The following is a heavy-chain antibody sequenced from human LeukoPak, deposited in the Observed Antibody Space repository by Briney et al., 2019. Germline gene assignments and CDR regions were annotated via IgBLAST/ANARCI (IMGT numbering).Heavy chain of an antibody. V-gene: IGHV3-21*01. CDR3: ARDLTDDFWSGYHFDY. Sequence: GGSLRLSCAASGFTFNNYCMNWVRQAPGKGLEWVSSISSSNNYIYYADSVKGRFTISRDNAKNSLYLQMNSLRAEDTAVYYCARDLTDDFWSGYHFDYWGQGTLVTVSS. CDR2: ISSSNNYI. D-gene: IGHD3-3*01. CDR1: GFTFNNYC. J-gene: IGHJ4*02.